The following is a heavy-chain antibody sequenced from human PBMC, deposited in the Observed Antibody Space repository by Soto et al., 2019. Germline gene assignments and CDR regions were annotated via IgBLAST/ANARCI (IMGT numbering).Heavy chain of an antibody. CDR1: GFTFSDYY. D-gene: IGHD3-10*01. J-gene: IGHJ5*02. CDR3: ARDWIPGSGRNWAANRFDP. CDR2: ISYGGNSI. V-gene: IGHV3-11*04. Sequence: GGSLRLSCAASGFTFSDYYMSWIRQAPGKGLEWLAYISYGGNSIYYADSVKGRFTISRDNSKNTLYLQLNSLRTEDTAVYYCARDWIPGSGRNWAANRFDPWGQGTLVTVSS.